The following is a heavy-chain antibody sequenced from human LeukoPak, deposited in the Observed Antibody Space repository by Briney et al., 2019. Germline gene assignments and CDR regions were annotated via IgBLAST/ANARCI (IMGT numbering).Heavy chain of an antibody. J-gene: IGHJ4*02. Sequence: PSETLPLTCTVSGGSISSGGYYWSWIRQHPGKGLEWIGYIYYSGSTYYNPSLKSRVTISVDTSKNQFSLKLSSVTAADTAVYYCARHWRTRFDYWGQGTLVTVSS. CDR1: GGSISSGGYY. CDR2: IYYSGST. CDR3: ARHWRTRFDY. V-gene: IGHV4-39*01.